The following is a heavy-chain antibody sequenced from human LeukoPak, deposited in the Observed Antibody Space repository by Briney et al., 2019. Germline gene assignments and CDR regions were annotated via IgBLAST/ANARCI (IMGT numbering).Heavy chain of an antibody. V-gene: IGHV4-39*07. Sequence: ASETLSLTCTVSGGSISSSSYYWGWIRQPPGKGLEWIGSIYYSGSTYYNPSLKSRVTISVDTSKNQFSLKLSSVTAADTAVYYCARSYSSSSWYFDLWGRGTLVTVSS. CDR1: GGSISSSSYY. CDR3: ARSYSSSSWYFDL. J-gene: IGHJ2*01. D-gene: IGHD6-13*01. CDR2: IYYSGST.